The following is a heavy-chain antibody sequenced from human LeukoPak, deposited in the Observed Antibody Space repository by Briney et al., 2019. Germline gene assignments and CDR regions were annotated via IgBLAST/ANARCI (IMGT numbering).Heavy chain of an antibody. J-gene: IGHJ5*02. CDR3: ARLDLAWIIRFGDQGAWVDP. V-gene: IGHV3-66*04. D-gene: IGHD3-16*01. CDR1: GFTFSSYA. Sequence: PGGSLRLSCAASGFTFSSYAMSWVRQAPGKGLEWVSVIYSGGSTYYADSVKGRFTISRDNSKNTVYLQMNNLRAEDTALYYCARLDLAWIIRFGDQGAWVDPWGQGTLVTVSS. CDR2: IYSGGST.